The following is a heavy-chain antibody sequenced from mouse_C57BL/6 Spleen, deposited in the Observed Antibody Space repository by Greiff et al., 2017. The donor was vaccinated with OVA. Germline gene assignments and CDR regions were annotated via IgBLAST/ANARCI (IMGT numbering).Heavy chain of an antibody. D-gene: IGHD1-1*01. CDR1: GFTFSDYY. CDR3: ARDRGYYGSSYWYFDV. CDR2: INYDGSST. J-gene: IGHJ1*03. V-gene: IGHV5-16*01. Sequence: EVKLMESEGGLVQPGSSLKLSCTASGFTFSDYYMAWVRQVPEKGLEWVANINYDGSSTYYLDSLKSRFIISRDNAKNILYLQMSSLKSEDTATYYWARDRGYYGSSYWYFDVWGTGTTVTVSS.